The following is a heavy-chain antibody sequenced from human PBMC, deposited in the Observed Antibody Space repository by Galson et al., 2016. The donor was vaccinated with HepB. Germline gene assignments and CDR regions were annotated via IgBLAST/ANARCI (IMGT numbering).Heavy chain of an antibody. V-gene: IGHV1-3*01. Sequence: VKVSCKASGYTFTSHAMHWVRQAPGQRLEWMGWINAGNGNTKYSQKFQGRVTITRDTSASTAYMELTSLTSEDTAVYYCARGIAVEPSANWFDPWGQGSLVAVSS. CDR1: GYTFTSHA. CDR3: ARGIAVEPSANWFDP. J-gene: IGHJ5*02. D-gene: IGHD2-2*01. CDR2: INAGNGNT.